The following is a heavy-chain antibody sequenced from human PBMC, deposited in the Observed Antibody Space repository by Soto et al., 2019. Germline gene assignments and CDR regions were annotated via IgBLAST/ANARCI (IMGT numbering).Heavy chain of an antibody. CDR1: GYTFATYG. V-gene: IGHV1-18*01. CDR2: ISAINGAT. Sequence: QVQLVQSGGEVRKPGASVKVSCKASGYTFATYGVSWVRQAPGQGLEWGGWISAINGATSSAQKFQDRVIMTTDTSTSTSFMELRSLRSDDTAIYYCTRGNSIAVAEGYWGQGTRVTVSS. CDR3: TRGNSIAVAEGY. J-gene: IGHJ4*02. D-gene: IGHD6-19*01.